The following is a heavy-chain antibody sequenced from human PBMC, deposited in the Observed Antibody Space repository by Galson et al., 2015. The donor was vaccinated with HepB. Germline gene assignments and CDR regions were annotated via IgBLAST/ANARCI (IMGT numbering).Heavy chain of an antibody. J-gene: IGHJ4*02. CDR3: AKVGYCSSTSCYRHCSGGSCYSGFDY. D-gene: IGHD2-15*01. CDR1: GFTFSSYA. Sequence: SLRLSCAASGFTFSSYAMSWVRQAPGKGLEWVSAISGSGGSTYYADSVKGRFTISRDNSKNTLYLQMNSLRAEDTAVYYCAKVGYCSSTSCYRHCSGGSCYSGFDYWGQGTLVTVSS. V-gene: IGHV3-23*01. CDR2: ISGSGGST.